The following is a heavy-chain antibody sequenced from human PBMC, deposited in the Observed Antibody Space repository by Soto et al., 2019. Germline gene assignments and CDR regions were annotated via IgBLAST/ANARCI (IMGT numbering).Heavy chain of an antibody. J-gene: IGHJ5*02. CDR1: GFSLSASTVG. CDR2: IYWDDDK. V-gene: IGHV2-5*02. CDR3: ADSGWNVDWFDP. D-gene: IGHD1-1*01. Sequence: QITLKESGPTLVKPTQTLTLTCTFSGFSLSASTVGVGWIRQPPGKALEWLALIYWDDDKRYSPSLRSRLTITKDTSKNQVVLTMSNMDPVDTARYYCADSGWNVDWFDPWGQGTLVTVSS.